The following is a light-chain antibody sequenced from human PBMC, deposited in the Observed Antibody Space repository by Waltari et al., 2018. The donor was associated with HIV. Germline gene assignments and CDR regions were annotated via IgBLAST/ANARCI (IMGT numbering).Light chain of an antibody. V-gene: IGLV1-40*01. CDR1: SSNIGAGYD. J-gene: IGLJ1*01. Sequence: QSALTQPPSVSGAPGQRVTISCTGSSSNIGAGYDVHWYQQLPGTAPKLLFDGNINRPSGVPGRFSGSQSGTSASLAITGLQAEDEADYYCQSYDSSLNTYVFGTGTKVTVL. CDR3: QSYDSSLNTYV. CDR2: GNI.